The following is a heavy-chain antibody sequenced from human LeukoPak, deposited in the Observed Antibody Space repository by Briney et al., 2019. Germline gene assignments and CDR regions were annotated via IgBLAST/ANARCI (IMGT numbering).Heavy chain of an antibody. CDR1: GYTFSAYY. V-gene: IGHV1-2*06. CDR2: INPNSGDT. D-gene: IGHD4-23*01. Sequence: ASVKVSCKASGYTFSAYYMLWVRQAPGQGLEWMGRINPNSGDTIYAQNFQGRVTVTRDTSISTAYMELSRLRSDDTAVYYCACWGGGNQGHWGQGTLVTVSS. J-gene: IGHJ4*02. CDR3: ACWGGGNQGH.